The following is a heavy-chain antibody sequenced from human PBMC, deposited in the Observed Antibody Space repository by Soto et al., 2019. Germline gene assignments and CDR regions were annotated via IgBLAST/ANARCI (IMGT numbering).Heavy chain of an antibody. V-gene: IGHV4-30-4*01. CDR2: IYYSGST. Sequence: QVQLQESGPGLVKPSQTLSLTCTVSGGSISSGDYYWSWIRQPPGKGLEWIGSIYYSGSTYYNPSLKIRVTISADASKNQFSLQLNSVPAADTAVYYCASRHSSPNFDYWGQGTLVTVSS. CDR1: GGSISSGDYY. J-gene: IGHJ4*02. CDR3: ASRHSSPNFDY. D-gene: IGHD6-13*01.